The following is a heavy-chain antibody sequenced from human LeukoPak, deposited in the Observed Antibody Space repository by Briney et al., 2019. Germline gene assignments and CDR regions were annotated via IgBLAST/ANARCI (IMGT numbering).Heavy chain of an antibody. CDR2: IRYDGSNK. CDR3: ARDRSAAAGMIEEFDY. Sequence: GSLRLSCAASGFTFSSYGMHWVRQAPGKGLEWVAFIRYDGSNKYYADSVKGRFTISRDNSKNTLYLQMNSLRAEDTAVYYCARDRSAAAGMIEEFDYWGQGTLVTVSS. D-gene: IGHD6-13*01. CDR1: GFTFSSYG. V-gene: IGHV3-30*02. J-gene: IGHJ4*02.